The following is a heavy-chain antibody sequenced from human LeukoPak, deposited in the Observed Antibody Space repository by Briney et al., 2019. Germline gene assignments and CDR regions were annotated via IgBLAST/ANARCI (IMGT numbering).Heavy chain of an antibody. CDR3: AGVEGYSYGPDYGMDV. Sequence: GASVKVSCKASGYTFTSYGIIWVRQAPGQGLEWMGWISAYNGNTNYAQKLQGRVTMTTDTSTSTAYMELRSLRSDDTAVYYCAGVEGYSYGPDYGMDVWGQGTTVTVSS. J-gene: IGHJ6*02. CDR2: ISAYNGNT. CDR1: GYTFTSYG. D-gene: IGHD5-18*01. V-gene: IGHV1-18*01.